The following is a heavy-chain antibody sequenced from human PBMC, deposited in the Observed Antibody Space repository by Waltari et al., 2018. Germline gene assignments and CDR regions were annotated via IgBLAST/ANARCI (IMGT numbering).Heavy chain of an antibody. V-gene: IGHV3-7*01. J-gene: IGHJ6*03. Sequence: EVQLVESGGGLVQPGGSLRLSCAASGFTFSSYWMSWVRQAPGKGLGWGANIKQDGSEKYYVDAVKCRFTISRDNAKNSLYLQMNSLRAEDTAVYYCARDGTVTTYYYMDVWGKGTTVTVSS. CDR1: GFTFSSYW. D-gene: IGHD4-17*01. CDR3: ARDGTVTTYYYMDV. CDR2: IKQDGSEK.